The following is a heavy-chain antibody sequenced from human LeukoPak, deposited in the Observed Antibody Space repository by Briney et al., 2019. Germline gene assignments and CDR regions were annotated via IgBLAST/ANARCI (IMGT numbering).Heavy chain of an antibody. D-gene: IGHD5-24*01. J-gene: IGHJ4*02. V-gene: IGHV3-21*01. CDR1: GFTFSGYA. CDR2: VSSTGSNT. CDR3: ARGRDGYPYNF. Sequence: GGSLRLSCAASGFTFSGYAMNWVRQAPGKGLEWVSSVSSTGSNTYYADSVKGRFTISRDSAKNSVYLQMYSLRPEDTAMYYCARGRDGYPYNFWGQGTLVTASS.